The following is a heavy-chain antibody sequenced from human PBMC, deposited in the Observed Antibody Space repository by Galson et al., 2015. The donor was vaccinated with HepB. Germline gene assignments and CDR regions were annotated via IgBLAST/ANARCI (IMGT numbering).Heavy chain of an antibody. CDR2: TYYRSKWYN. D-gene: IGHD3-22*01. V-gene: IGHV6-1*01. CDR3: AREYYYDSSGYAAPQGFDY. CDR1: GDSVSSNSAA. J-gene: IGHJ4*02. Sequence: AISGDSVSSNSAAWNWIRQSPSRGLEWLGRTYYRSKWYNDYAVSVKSRITINPDTSKNQFSLQLNSVTPEDTAVYYCAREYYYDSSGYAAPQGFDYWGQGTLVTVSS.